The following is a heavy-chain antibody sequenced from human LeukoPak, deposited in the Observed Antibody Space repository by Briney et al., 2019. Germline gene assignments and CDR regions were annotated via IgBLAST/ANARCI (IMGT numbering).Heavy chain of an antibody. D-gene: IGHD4-17*01. CDR2: IYYSGST. CDR1: GGSISSSSYY. V-gene: IGHV4-39*07. CDR3: ARAFPFDDYGDPDAFDI. Sequence: SETLSLTCTVSGGSISSSSYYWGWIRQPPGKGLEWIGSIYYSGSTYYNPSLKSRVTISVGRSKNQFSLKLSSVTAAGTAVYYCARAFPFDDYGDPDAFDIWGQGTMVTVSS. J-gene: IGHJ3*02.